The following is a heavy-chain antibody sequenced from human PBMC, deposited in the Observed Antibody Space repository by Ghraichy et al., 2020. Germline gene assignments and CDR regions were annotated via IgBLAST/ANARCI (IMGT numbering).Heavy chain of an antibody. V-gene: IGHV5-51*01. Sequence: GGSLRLSCKGSGYSFSNYWIGWVRQMPGKGLEWMGIINPDDSETTYSPSFQGLVTFSADKSIKTAYLQWSSLEASDTAIYYCARRFGAGTNYFDSWGQGTLVTVSS. D-gene: IGHD3-10*01. J-gene: IGHJ4*02. CDR3: ARRFGAGTNYFDS. CDR2: INPDDSET. CDR1: GYSFSNYW.